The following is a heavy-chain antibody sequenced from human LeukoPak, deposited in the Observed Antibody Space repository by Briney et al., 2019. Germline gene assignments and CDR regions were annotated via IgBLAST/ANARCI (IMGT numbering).Heavy chain of an antibody. CDR3: ARSSYSSTSGGYYYYYMDV. CDR1: GGTFSSYA. Sequence: SVKVSCKASGGTFSSYAISWVRQAPGQGLEWMGGILPVFGTANYAQKFQGRVTITTDESTSTAYMELSSLRSEDTAVYYCARSSYSSTSGGYYYYYMDVWGKGTTVTVSS. D-gene: IGHD6-6*01. V-gene: IGHV1-69*05. CDR2: ILPVFGTA. J-gene: IGHJ6*03.